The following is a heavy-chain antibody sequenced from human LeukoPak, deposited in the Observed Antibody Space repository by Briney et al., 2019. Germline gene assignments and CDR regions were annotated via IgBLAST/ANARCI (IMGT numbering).Heavy chain of an antibody. J-gene: IGHJ1*01. Sequence: PGGSLRLSCAASGFTFSDYTMNWVRQAPGKGLEYVSSISGSSRHIYYADSVKGRFTISRDNTKSSLYLQMNSLRVEDMAVYYCARGYCGGDCYGDWGQGTLVTVSS. D-gene: IGHD2-21*02. CDR2: ISGSSRHI. CDR1: GFTFSDYT. CDR3: ARGYCGGDCYGD. V-gene: IGHV3-21*01.